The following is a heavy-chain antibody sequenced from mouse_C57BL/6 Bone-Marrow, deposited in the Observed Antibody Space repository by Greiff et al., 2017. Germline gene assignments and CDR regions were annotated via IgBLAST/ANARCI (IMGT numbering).Heavy chain of an antibody. CDR2: IDPNRGGT. CDR3: AHGNYFYWYFAV. J-gene: IGHJ1*03. D-gene: IGHD2-1*01. CDR1: GYTFTSYW. Sequence: QVQLQQPGAELVKPGASVKLSCKASGYTFTSYWMHWVKQRPGRGLEWIGRIDPNRGGTKYNEKFKSKATLTVDKPSSTAYMQLSSLTSEDSAVYDCAHGNYFYWYFAVWGTGTTGTVSS. V-gene: IGHV1-72*01.